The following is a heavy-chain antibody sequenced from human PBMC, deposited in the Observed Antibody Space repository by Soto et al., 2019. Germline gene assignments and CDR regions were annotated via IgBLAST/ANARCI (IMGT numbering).Heavy chain of an antibody. D-gene: IGHD1-26*01. Sequence: PSETLSLTCTFSGGTISSYYWSWIRQPPGKGLEWIGYIYYSGSTNYNPSLKSRVTISVDTSKNQFSLNLRAVTAADTAVYYCARTDSGSYGDHFDYWGQGALVTVSS. V-gene: IGHV4-59*12. CDR1: GGTISSYY. J-gene: IGHJ4*02. CDR2: IYYSGST. CDR3: ARTDSGSYGDHFDY.